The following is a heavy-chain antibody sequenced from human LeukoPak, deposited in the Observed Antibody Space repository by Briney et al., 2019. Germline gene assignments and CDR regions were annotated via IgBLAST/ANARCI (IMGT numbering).Heavy chain of an antibody. CDR2: IIPIFGTA. V-gene: IGHV1-69*06. CDR3: ARDTMVRGETGNFDY. CDR1: GGTFSSYA. Sequence: GASVKVSCKASGGTFSSYAISWVRQAPGQGLEWMGGIIPIFGTANYAQKFQGRVTITADKSTSTAYMELSRLRSDDTAVYYCARDTMVRGETGNFDYWGQGTLVTVSS. J-gene: IGHJ4*02. D-gene: IGHD3-10*01.